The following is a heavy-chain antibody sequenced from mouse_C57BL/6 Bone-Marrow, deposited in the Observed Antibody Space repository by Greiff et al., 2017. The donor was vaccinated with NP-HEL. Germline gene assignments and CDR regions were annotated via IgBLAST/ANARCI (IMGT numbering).Heavy chain of an antibody. CDR2: IYPGNSDT. J-gene: IGHJ2*01. CDR1: GYTFTSYW. Sequence: VQLQQSGTVLARPGASVKMSCKTSGYTFTSYWMHWVKQRPGQGLEWIGAIYPGNSDTSYNQKFKGKAKLTAVTSASTAYMELSSLTNEDSAVYYCTRGRFYYGSSYDYWGQGTTLTVSS. D-gene: IGHD1-1*01. V-gene: IGHV1-5*01. CDR3: TRGRFYYGSSYDY.